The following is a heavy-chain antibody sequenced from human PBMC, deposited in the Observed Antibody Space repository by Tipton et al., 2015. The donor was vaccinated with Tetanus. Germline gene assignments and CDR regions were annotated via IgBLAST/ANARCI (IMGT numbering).Heavy chain of an antibody. V-gene: IGHV4-34*01. Sequence: KPSETLSLTCGVFGDYLSDYYWTWVRQPPGKGLEWIGEIHRGGSTNYNPSLKSRVSMSVDTAKHRFSLTLTSVTAADMAVYYCARSISAGSVWPYEHWGQGTLVTVSS. CDR3: ARSISAGSVWPYEH. CDR1: GDYLSDYY. CDR2: IHRGGST. J-gene: IGHJ4*02. D-gene: IGHD6-13*01.